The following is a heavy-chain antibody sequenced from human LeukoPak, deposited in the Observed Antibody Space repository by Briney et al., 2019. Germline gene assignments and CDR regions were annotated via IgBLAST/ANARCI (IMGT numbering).Heavy chain of an antibody. Sequence: PERSLRLSCAASGFTFSSYAMHWARQAPGKGLEWVAVISYDGSNKYYADSVKGRFTISRDNSKNTLYLQMNSLRAEDTAVYYCARAGRRVYSFNWFDPWGQGTLVTVSS. V-gene: IGHV3-30*04. CDR3: ARAGRRVYSFNWFDP. CDR1: GFTFSSYA. CDR2: ISYDGSNK. D-gene: IGHD6-13*01. J-gene: IGHJ5*02.